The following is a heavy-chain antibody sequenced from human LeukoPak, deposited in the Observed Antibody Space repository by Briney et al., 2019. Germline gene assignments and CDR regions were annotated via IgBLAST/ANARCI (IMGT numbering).Heavy chain of an antibody. V-gene: IGHV3-7*01. CDR1: GFTFSAYW. CDR3: ARVGKNGWDFDH. Sequence: PGGSLRLSCAASGFTFSAYWMTWVRQAPGKGLEWVANIIEGGDVKYYVDSVKGRFIISRDNTKNSVYLQMTSLRADDTAVYYCARVGKNGWDFDHWGQGTLVTVSS. D-gene: IGHD6-19*01. J-gene: IGHJ4*02. CDR2: IIEGGDVK.